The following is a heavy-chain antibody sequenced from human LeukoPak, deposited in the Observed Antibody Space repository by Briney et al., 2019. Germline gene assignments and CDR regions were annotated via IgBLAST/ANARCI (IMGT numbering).Heavy chain of an antibody. Sequence: SQTLSLTCTVSGGSISSGSYYWSWIRQPAGKGLEWIGRIYTSGSTNYNPSLKSRVTISVDTSKNQFSLKLSSVTAADTAVYYCAREAPPPYHYGSGSYLFDYWGQGTLVTVSS. CDR1: GGSISSGSYY. CDR3: AREAPPPYHYGSGSYLFDY. J-gene: IGHJ4*02. D-gene: IGHD3-10*01. CDR2: IYTSGST. V-gene: IGHV4-61*02.